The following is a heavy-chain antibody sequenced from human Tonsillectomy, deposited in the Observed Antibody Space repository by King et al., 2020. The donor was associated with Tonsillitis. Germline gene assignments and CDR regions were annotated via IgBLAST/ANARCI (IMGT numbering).Heavy chain of an antibody. V-gene: IGHV3-23*04. CDR2: ISNSGVST. CDR3: AKLPPGDDYSSGYNWFDP. Sequence: EVQLVESGGGLVQPGGSLRLSFAASGFTFSSYAMNWVRQAPGKGLEWVSTISNSGVSTYYADSVKGRFTISRDNSKNTVYLQMNSLRAEDTAIYYCAKLPPGDDYSSGYNWFDPWGQGTLVTVSS. D-gene: IGHD5-24*01. J-gene: IGHJ5*02. CDR1: GFTFSSYA.